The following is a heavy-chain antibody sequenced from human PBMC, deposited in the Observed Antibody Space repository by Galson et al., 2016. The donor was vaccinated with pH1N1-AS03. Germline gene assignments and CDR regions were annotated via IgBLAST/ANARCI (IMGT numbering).Heavy chain of an antibody. J-gene: IGHJ4*02. CDR3: AKGYHGRESSFDY. CDR2: LSYDESYI. D-gene: IGHD1-14*01. Sequence: SLRLSCAASGFTFSKYGMHWVRQTPGKGLEWVAVLSYDESYINYLDSVKGRFTISRDNSKNTLYLQMNSRRGEDTAVYYCAKGYHGRESSFDYWGQGALVTVSS. V-gene: IGHV3-30*18. CDR1: GFTFSKYG.